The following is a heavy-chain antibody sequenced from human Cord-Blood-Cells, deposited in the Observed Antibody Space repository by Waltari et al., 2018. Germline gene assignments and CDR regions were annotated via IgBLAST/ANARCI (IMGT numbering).Heavy chain of an antibody. D-gene: IGHD3-3*01. CDR3: SGLSYDFWSGYYFDY. CDR2: IYYSGHT. V-gene: IGHV4-39*01. J-gene: IGHJ4*02. Sequence: QLQLQESGPGLVKPSETLSLTCTVHGGSIRISSYYWGWIRQPPGKGLEWIGRIYYSGHTSSNPPHNSRVTISEDTSKNQFALKRSSMTAADTAVYYCSGLSYDFWSGYYFDYWGQGTLGTVSS. CDR1: GGSIRISSYY.